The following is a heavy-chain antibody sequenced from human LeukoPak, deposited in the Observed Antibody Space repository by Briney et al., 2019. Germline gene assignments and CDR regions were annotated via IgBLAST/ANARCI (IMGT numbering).Heavy chain of an antibody. Sequence: ASVKVSCKASGYTFTSYYMHWVRQAPGQGLEWMGIINPSGGSTSYAQKFQGRVTMTRDMSTSTVYMELSSLRADDTAVYYCAKCAVRSQWRGRHYYYMDVWGKGTTVTISS. V-gene: IGHV1-46*01. CDR2: INPSGGST. J-gene: IGHJ6*03. D-gene: IGHD6-19*01. CDR3: AKCAVRSQWRGRHYYYMDV. CDR1: GYTFTSYY.